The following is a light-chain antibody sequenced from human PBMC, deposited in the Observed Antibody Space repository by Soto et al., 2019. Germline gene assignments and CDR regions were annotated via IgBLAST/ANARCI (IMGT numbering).Light chain of an antibody. CDR3: ASWDDSLNGYV. CDR1: SSNIGSNT. V-gene: IGLV1-44*01. Sequence: QSVLTQPPSASGTRGQRVTISCSGSSSNIGSNTVNWYQQLPGTAPKLLIYSNNQRPSGVPDRFSGSKSCTSASLAISGLQSEDEDDYYCASWDDSLNGYVFGTGTKLTVL. CDR2: SNN. J-gene: IGLJ1*01.